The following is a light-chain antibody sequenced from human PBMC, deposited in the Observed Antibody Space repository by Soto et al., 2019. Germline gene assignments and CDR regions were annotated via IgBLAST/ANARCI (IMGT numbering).Light chain of an antibody. Sequence: EIVLTQSPGTLSLSPGERATLSCRASQSVSNNYIAWFQQKPGQAPRLLIFGSSDRATGIPDRFSGSGSGTDFTLTISRLEPEDFAVYYCHQYGSSPPYTFGQGTYREIK. CDR3: HQYGSSPPYT. CDR2: GSS. V-gene: IGKV3-20*01. CDR1: QSVSNNY. J-gene: IGKJ2*01.